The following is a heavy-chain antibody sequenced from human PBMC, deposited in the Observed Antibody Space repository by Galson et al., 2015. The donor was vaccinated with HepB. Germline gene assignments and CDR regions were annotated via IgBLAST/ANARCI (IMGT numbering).Heavy chain of an antibody. CDR1: GFTFGDYA. J-gene: IGHJ4*02. CDR3: TRDALNRRTYFDY. CDR2: IRSKAYGGTT. V-gene: IGHV3-49*03. Sequence: SLRLSCAASGFTFGDYAMSWFRQAPGKGLEWVDFIRSKAYGGTTEYAASVKGRFTISRDDSKSIAYLQMNSLKTEDTAVYYCTRDALNRRTYFDYWGQGTLVTVSS.